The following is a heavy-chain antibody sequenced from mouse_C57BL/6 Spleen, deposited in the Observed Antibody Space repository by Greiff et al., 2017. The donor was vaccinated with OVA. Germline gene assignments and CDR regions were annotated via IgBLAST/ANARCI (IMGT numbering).Heavy chain of an antibody. V-gene: IGHV5-17*01. CDR3: ARPFGSSEEFAY. Sequence: EVKVVESGGGLVKPGGSLKLSCAASGFTFSDYGMHWVRQAPEKGLELVAYISSGSSTIYYADTAKGRFTIARDNAKNTLFLQMTRLSSEDTAMYYCARPFGSSEEFAYWGQGTLVTVSA. CDR1: GFTFSDYG. J-gene: IGHJ3*01. CDR2: ISSGSSTI. D-gene: IGHD1-1*01.